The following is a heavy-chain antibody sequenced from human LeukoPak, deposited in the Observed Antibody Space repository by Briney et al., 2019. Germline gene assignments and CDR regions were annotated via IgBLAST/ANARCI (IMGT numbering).Heavy chain of an antibody. J-gene: IGHJ3*02. Sequence: PGGSLTLSFAASGFTFSIYAMSWFPQPPGKGLEWLAATFYDGSKSFYTNSVKPRFTISRDNSKNPLYLQMNSLTAEDTAVYYCAKDHNSSWYFNAFDIWGQGTMVTVSS. V-gene: IGHV3-30*18. CDR2: TFYDGSKS. CDR3: AKDHNSSWYFNAFDI. CDR1: GFTFSIYA. D-gene: IGHD6-13*01.